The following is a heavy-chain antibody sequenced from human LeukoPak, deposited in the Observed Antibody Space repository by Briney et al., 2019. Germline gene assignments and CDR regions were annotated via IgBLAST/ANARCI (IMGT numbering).Heavy chain of an antibody. J-gene: IGHJ4*02. CDR3: ARRGSRSFDH. CDR2: MNPNSGNT. D-gene: IGHD1-26*01. CDR1: GYTFTSYD. V-gene: IGHV1-8*01. Sequence: ASVKVSCKASGYTFTSYDINWVRQATGQGLEWMGWMNPNSGNTGYAQKFQGRVTMTRDTSISTAYMELSRLRSDDTAVYYCARRGSRSFDHWGQGTLVTVSS.